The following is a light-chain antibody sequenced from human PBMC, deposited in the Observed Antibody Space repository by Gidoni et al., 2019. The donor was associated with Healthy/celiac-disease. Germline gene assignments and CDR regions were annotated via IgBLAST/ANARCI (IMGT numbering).Light chain of an antibody. Sequence: EIVMTQSPATLPVSPGERAPLSCRASQSVSRTLSWDHQKPGQAPRRLIYGASTRATGIPARFSGSGSGTEFTLTMSSLQSEDFAVYDCQQYNNWPPWTFXXXTKVEIK. CDR3: QQYNNWPPWT. J-gene: IGKJ1*01. V-gene: IGKV3-15*01. CDR2: GAS. CDR1: QSVSRT.